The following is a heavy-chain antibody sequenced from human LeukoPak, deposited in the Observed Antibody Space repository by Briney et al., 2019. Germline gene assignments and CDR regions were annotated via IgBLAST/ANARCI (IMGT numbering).Heavy chain of an antibody. CDR2: INHSGST. D-gene: IGHD3-16*01. CDR1: GGSISSGGYY. CDR3: ARACWARALDY. V-gene: IGHV4-30-2*01. J-gene: IGHJ4*02. Sequence: SQTLSLTCTVSGGSISSGGYYWSWIRQPPGKGLEWIGEINHSGSTNYNPSLKSRVTISVDTSKNQFSLKLSSVTAADTAVYYCARACWARALDYWGQGTLVTVSS.